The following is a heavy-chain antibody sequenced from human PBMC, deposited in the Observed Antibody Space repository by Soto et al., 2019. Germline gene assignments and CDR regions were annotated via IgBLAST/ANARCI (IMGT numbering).Heavy chain of an antibody. CDR2: ISYDGNVK. J-gene: IGHJ6*02. V-gene: IGHV3-30*18. CDR1: GFSFSNHG. CDR3: AKDPKVSGGFHGSLNYYYGMDV. Sequence: GRSRRLSCAASGFSFSNHGMQWVRQAPGKGVEWVAVISYDGNVKYYTDSVKGLFTITKDNSQSTLFLQMDSLRPEDAAVYYCAKDPKVSGGFHGSLNYYYGMDVWGQGTTVTVSS. D-gene: IGHD3-10*01.